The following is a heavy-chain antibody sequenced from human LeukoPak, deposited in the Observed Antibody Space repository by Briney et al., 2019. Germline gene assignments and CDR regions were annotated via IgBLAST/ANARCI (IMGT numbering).Heavy chain of an antibody. D-gene: IGHD3-10*01. Sequence: ASVKVSCKASGYTFTGYYMHWVRQAPGQGLEWMGRINPNSGGTNYAQKFQGRVTMTRDTSISPAYMELSRLRSDDTAVYYCARTAYYYGSGSHFSFVPWGQGTLVTVSS. CDR3: ARTAYYYGSGSHFSFVP. CDR2: INPNSGGT. J-gene: IGHJ5*02. V-gene: IGHV1-2*06. CDR1: GYTFTGYY.